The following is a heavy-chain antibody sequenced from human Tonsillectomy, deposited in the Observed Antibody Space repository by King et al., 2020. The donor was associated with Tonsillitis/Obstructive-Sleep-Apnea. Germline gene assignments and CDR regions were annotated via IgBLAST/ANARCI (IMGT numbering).Heavy chain of an antibody. J-gene: IGHJ4*02. CDR3: ARQWGSIWNQFDY. CDR1: GYSFATHW. V-gene: IGHV5-51*01. Sequence: QLVQSGAEVKKPGECLKISCKASGYSFATHWIGWVRQKPGKGLEWMGIIYPGDSDTRYSPSFQAQVTISADKSISTAYLQWSSLKASDTAMYYCARQWGSIWNQFDYCGQGTLFTVSS. CDR2: IYPGDSDT. D-gene: IGHD6-13*01.